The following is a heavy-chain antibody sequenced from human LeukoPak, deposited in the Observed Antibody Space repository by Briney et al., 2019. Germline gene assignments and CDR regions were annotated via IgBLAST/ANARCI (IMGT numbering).Heavy chain of an antibody. J-gene: IGHJ6*03. CDR3: ARDLIHYDILTGYPDYYYYYMDV. CDR1: GGSISSYY. Sequence: SETLSLTCTVSGGSISSYYWSWIRQPAGKGLEWIGRIYTSGSTNYNPSLKSRVTMSVHTSKNKFSLKLSSVTAADTDVYDCARDLIHYDILTGYPDYYYYYMDVWGKGTTVTISS. CDR2: IYTSGST. D-gene: IGHD3-9*01. V-gene: IGHV4-4*07.